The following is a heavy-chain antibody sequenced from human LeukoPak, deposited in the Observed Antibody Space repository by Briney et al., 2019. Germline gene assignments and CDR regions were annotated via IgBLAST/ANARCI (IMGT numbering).Heavy chain of an antibody. CDR2: INPSGGSA. D-gene: IGHD5-24*01. Sequence: GASVKVSCKASGYTFGNYYMHWVRQAPGQGLEWMGVINPSGGSANYAQRFQGRLTMTRDTSTTTVYMELTSLTSEDTAVYYCARDKRGQGWLQLQYFQHWGQGTLVTVSS. V-gene: IGHV1-46*01. J-gene: IGHJ1*01. CDR3: ARDKRGQGWLQLQYFQH. CDR1: GYTFGNYY.